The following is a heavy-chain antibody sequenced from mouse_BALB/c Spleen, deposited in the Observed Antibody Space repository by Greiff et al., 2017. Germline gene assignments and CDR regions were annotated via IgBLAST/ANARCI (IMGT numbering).Heavy chain of an antibody. J-gene: IGHJ4*01. CDR2: ISSGSSTI. Sequence: EVHLVESGGGLVQPGGSRKLSCAASGFTFSSFGMHWVRQAPEKGLEWVAYISSGSSTIYYADTVKGRFTISRDNPKNTLFLQMTSLRSEDTAMYYCARGGVVGAMDYWGQGTSVTVSS. CDR3: ARGGVVGAMDY. V-gene: IGHV5-17*02. D-gene: IGHD1-1*01. CDR1: GFTFSSFG.